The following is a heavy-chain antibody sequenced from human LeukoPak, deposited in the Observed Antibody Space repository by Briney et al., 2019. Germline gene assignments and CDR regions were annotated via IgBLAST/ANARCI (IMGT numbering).Heavy chain of an antibody. V-gene: IGHV1-2*02. Sequence: ASVKVSFKASGYTFTDYSMHWVRQAPGQGLEWMGWINPESGGTNYAQKFQGRITMTRDMSISTAYMELSSLRSDDTAVYYCAPASMTYDYWGQGTLVTVSS. CDR2: INPESGGT. D-gene: IGHD2-15*01. J-gene: IGHJ4*02. CDR1: GYTFTDYS. CDR3: APASMTYDY.